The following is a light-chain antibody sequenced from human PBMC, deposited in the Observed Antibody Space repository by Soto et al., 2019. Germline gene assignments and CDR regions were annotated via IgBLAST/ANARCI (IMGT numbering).Light chain of an antibody. CDR2: AAS. Sequence: DIQMTQSPSSLSASGRDRVTITCRASQGISNYLAWYQQKPGKVPKLLIYAASTLQSGVPSRFSGSGSGTDFTLTISRLQPEDVATYYCQKYNSAPWTFGQGTKVEIK. V-gene: IGKV1-27*01. CDR3: QKYNSAPWT. J-gene: IGKJ1*01. CDR1: QGISNY.